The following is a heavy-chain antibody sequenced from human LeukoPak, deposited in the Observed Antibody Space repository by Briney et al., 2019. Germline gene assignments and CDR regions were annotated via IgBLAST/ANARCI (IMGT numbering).Heavy chain of an antibody. D-gene: IGHD2-2*01. CDR2: IIPIFGTA. J-gene: IGHJ3*02. Sequence: ASVKVSCKASGYTFTAYYMHWVRQAPGQGLEWMGGIIPIFGTANYAQKFQGRVTITADESTSTAYMELSSLRSEDTAVYYCARRSSTRMPRGAFDIWGQGTMVTVSS. V-gene: IGHV1-69*13. CDR1: GYTFTAYY. CDR3: ARRSSTRMPRGAFDI.